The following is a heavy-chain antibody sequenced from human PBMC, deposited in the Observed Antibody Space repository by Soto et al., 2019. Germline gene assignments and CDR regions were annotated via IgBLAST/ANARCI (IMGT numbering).Heavy chain of an antibody. CDR3: TTDPEGYCSGGSCYSYYYYYMDV. D-gene: IGHD2-15*01. J-gene: IGHJ6*03. CDR1: GFTFSNAW. Sequence: GGSLRLSCAASGFTFSNAWMSWVRQAPGKGLEWVGRIKSKTDGGTTDYAAPVKGRFTISRDDSKNTLYLQMNSLKTEDTAVYYCTTDPEGYCSGGSCYSYYYYYMDVWGKWTTVTVSS. CDR2: IKSKTDGGTT. V-gene: IGHV3-15*01.